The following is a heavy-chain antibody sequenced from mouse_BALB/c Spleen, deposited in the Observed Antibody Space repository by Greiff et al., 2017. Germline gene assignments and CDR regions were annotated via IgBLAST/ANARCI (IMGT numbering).Heavy chain of an antibody. CDR1: GFSLTSYG. D-gene: IGHD2-4*01. V-gene: IGHV2-2-2*01. CDR2: IWSGGST. CDR3: VRNGDYDGFLYAMDY. J-gene: IGHJ4*01. Sequence: QVQLQQSGPGLVQPSQSLSITCTVSGFSLTSYGVHWVRQSPGKGLEWLGVIWSGGSTDYNAAFISRLSISKDNSKSQVFVKMNSLQADDTAIYYCVRNGDYDGFLYAMDYWGQGTSVTVSS.